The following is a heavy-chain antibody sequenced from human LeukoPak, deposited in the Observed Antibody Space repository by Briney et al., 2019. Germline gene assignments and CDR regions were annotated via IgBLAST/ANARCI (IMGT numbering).Heavy chain of an antibody. J-gene: IGHJ4*02. CDR1: GFTFSNYA. CDR2: ISGSGGST. CDR3: AKDYHYYDSSGYFLFDY. Sequence: PGGSLRLSCAASGFTFSNYAMSWVRQAPGKGLEWVSGISGSGGSTYYADSVKGRFTISRDNSKNTLYLQMNSLRAEDTAVYYCAKDYHYYDSSGYFLFDYWGQGTLVTVSS. D-gene: IGHD3-22*01. V-gene: IGHV3-23*01.